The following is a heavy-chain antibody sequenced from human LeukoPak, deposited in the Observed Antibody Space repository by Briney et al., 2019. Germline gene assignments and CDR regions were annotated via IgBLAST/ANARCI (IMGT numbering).Heavy chain of an antibody. D-gene: IGHD2-2*01. V-gene: IGHV3-23*01. CDR1: GFTFSSYA. CDR3: AKGPVVPDYYYYYMDV. Sequence: GSLRLSCAASGFTFSSYAMSWVRQAPGKGLEWVSAISGSGGSTYYADSVKGRFTISRDNSKNTLYLQMNSLRAEDTAVYYCAKGPVVPDYYYYYMDVWGKGTTVTISS. J-gene: IGHJ6*03. CDR2: ISGSGGST.